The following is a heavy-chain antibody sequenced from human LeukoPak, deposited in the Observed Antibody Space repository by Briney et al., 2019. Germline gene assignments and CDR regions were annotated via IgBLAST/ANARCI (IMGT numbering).Heavy chain of an antibody. CDR1: GYTFTSYY. D-gene: IGHD6-13*01. CDR3: TRVRAAAHLFDY. J-gene: IGHJ4*02. V-gene: IGHV1-46*01. Sequence: ASVKVSCKASGYTFTSYYMHWVRQAPGQGLEWMGIINPSGGSTSYAQKFQGRVTMTRDTSTSTVYMELSSLRSEDTAVYYCTRVRAAAHLFDYWGQGTLVTVSS. CDR2: INPSGGST.